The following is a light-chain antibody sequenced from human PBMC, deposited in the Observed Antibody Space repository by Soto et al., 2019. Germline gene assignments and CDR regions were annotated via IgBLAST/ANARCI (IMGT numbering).Light chain of an antibody. J-gene: IGLJ3*02. Sequence: QSVLTQPPSVSAAPGQKVTISCSGSSSNIGNNYVSWYQQLPGTAPKLLIYDNNKRPSGIPNRMSGSKSGTSATLGITGLQIGGEADYYCGTWDSSLSANWVFGGGTKLTVL. CDR1: SSNIGNNY. CDR3: GTWDSSLSANWV. CDR2: DNN. V-gene: IGLV1-51*01.